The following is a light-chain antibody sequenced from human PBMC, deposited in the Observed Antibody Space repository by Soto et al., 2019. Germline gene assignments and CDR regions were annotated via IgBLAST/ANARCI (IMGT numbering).Light chain of an antibody. CDR1: SSDVGRYNY. CDR2: EVS. V-gene: IGLV2-8*01. Sequence: QSALTQPPSASGSPGQSVTISCTGTSSDVGRYNYVSWYQQHPGKAPKLMISEVSKRPSGVPDRFSGSKSGNTASLTVSGLQAEDEADYYCASYAATNPYVFGTGTKVTVL. CDR3: ASYAATNPYV. J-gene: IGLJ1*01.